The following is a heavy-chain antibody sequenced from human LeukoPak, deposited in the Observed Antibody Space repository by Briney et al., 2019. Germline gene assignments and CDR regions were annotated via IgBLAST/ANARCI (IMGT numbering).Heavy chain of an antibody. CDR1: GFTFDDYA. D-gene: IGHD6-6*01. CDR2: ISWNGGSI. Sequence: GRSLRLSCAASGFTFDDYAMHWVRQAPGKGLEWVSGISWNGGSIGYADSVKGRLTISRDNAKNSLYLQMNSLRAEDTALYYCAKDLQPYSSSFGPNAFDIWGQGTMVTVSS. CDR3: AKDLQPYSSSFGPNAFDI. V-gene: IGHV3-9*01. J-gene: IGHJ3*02.